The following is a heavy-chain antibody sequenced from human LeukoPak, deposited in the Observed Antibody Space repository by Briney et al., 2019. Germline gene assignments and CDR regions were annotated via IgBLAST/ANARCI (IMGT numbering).Heavy chain of an antibody. CDR1: GGTFSSYA. Sequence: GASVKVSCKASGGTFSSYAISWVRQAPGQGLEWMGGIIPIFGTANYAQKFQGRVTITADESTSTAYMELSSLRSEDTAVYYCAKDSGFGEFEFDYWGQGTLVTVSS. CDR2: IIPIFGTA. D-gene: IGHD3-10*01. CDR3: AKDSGFGEFEFDY. J-gene: IGHJ4*02. V-gene: IGHV1-69*13.